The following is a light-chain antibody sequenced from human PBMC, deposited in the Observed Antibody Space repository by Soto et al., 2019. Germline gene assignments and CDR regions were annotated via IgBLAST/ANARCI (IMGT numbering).Light chain of an antibody. CDR2: DAS. J-gene: IGKJ2*01. CDR1: QSVSSSY. CDR3: QQFGTSFPYT. V-gene: IGKV3-20*01. Sequence: EIVLTQSPGTLSLSPGERATLTYRASQSVSSSYLAWYQQKPGQAPRLLMYDASSRATGIPDRFSGSGSGTDFPLTISRLEPEDFAVYYCQQFGTSFPYTFGQGTKLDIK.